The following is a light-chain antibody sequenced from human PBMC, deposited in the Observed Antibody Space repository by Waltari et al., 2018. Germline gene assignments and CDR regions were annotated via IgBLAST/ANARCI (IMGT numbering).Light chain of an antibody. CDR2: GAS. CDR3: QQYYDYQRS. Sequence: ENVLTQSPGTLSLSLGERVTLSCRARQSVDNRFLAWYQKKPGQAPRLLIYGASSRATDIPDRFIGSGSGTDFTLTINRLEPEDFAVYYCQQYYDYQRSFGQGTKVEIK. V-gene: IGKV3-20*01. CDR1: QSVDNRF. J-gene: IGKJ1*01.